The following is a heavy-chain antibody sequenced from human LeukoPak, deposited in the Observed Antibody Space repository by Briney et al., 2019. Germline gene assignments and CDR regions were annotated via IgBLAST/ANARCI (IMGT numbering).Heavy chain of an antibody. V-gene: IGHV3-53*01. CDR3: IVFGDSNH. CDR1: GLTGSHNY. J-gene: IGHJ5*02. Sequence: PGGSLRLSCAASGLTGSHNYVSWVRQAPGKGLEWVSAIHTSGDTRYADSVKGRFTISRDTSKNTLCLQINSLRVEDTAVYYCIVFGDSNHWGQGTLVTVSS. CDR2: IHTSGDT. D-gene: IGHD4-17*01.